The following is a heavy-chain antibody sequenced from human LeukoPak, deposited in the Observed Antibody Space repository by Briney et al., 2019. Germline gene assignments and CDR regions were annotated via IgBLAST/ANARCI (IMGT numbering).Heavy chain of an antibody. Sequence: GGSLRLSGAASGFTLSSFAMSWVRHAPGKGRGGWSAISGSGHRTSYADSVKGRFTISRDNSRTALYLQMNRLRAEDTAEYYCAIEALYSSSWDYFDYWGQGTLVTASS. CDR3: AIEALYSSSWDYFDY. V-gene: IGHV3-23*01. CDR2: ISGSGHRT. J-gene: IGHJ4*02. CDR1: GFTLSSFA. D-gene: IGHD6-13*01.